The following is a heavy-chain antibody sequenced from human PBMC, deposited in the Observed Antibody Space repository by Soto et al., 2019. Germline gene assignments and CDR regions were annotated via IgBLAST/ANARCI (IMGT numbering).Heavy chain of an antibody. V-gene: IGHV4-4*07. CDR3: ARDVLPGLADL. CDR2: INNSGST. CDR1: GGSIYTYF. Sequence: QVQLEESGPGLVKASETLSLTCTVSGGSIYTYFWSWLRQSAGKGLVWVGRINNSGSTNYNPSLRGRVFMSVYRAKDQFSLNLTSVTAADTAMYYCARDVLPGLADLWGQGTMVIVSS. D-gene: IGHD2-8*01. J-gene: IGHJ3*01.